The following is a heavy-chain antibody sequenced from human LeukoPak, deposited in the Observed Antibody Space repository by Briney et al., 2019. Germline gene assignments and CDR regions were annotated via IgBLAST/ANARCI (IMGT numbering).Heavy chain of an antibody. CDR1: GYKFSSYW. V-gene: IGHV5-51*01. CDR2: IYPGDSDT. D-gene: IGHD4-17*01. Sequence: GESPKISCKGSGYKFSSYWIAWVRQLPGKGLEWMGIIYPGDSDTRYSPSFQGQVTISADKSISTAYLQRSSLKASDTAMYYCARQMATVTTAFDYWGQGTLVTVSS. CDR3: ARQMATVTTAFDY. J-gene: IGHJ4*02.